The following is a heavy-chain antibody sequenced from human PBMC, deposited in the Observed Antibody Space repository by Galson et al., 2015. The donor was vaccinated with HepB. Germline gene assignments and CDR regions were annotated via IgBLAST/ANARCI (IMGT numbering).Heavy chain of an antibody. CDR1: EFTFSIYS. CDR3: ARDPHRVGATTDFDY. D-gene: IGHD1-26*01. V-gene: IGHV3-21*01. CDR2: ISSTGSYI. Sequence: SLRLSCAASEFTFSIYSMNWVRQAPGKGLEWVSSISSTGSYIYYADSVKGRFTISRDNAKNSLYLQMNSLRAEDTAVYYCARDPHRVGATTDFDYWGQGTLVTVSS. J-gene: IGHJ4*02.